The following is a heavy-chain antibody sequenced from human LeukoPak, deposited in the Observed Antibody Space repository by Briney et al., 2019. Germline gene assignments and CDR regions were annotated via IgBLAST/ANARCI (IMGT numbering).Heavy chain of an antibody. CDR1: GFAFSTYA. Sequence: PGGSLRLSCAASGFAFSTYAMSWVRQAPGKGLEWVSAISGSGGSTYYADSVKGRFTISRDNSKNTLYLQMNSLRAEDTAVYYCAKDSTGGYSWYYFDYWGQGTLVTVSS. CDR2: ISGSGGST. J-gene: IGHJ4*02. V-gene: IGHV3-23*01. D-gene: IGHD3-16*01. CDR3: AKDSTGGYSWYYFDY.